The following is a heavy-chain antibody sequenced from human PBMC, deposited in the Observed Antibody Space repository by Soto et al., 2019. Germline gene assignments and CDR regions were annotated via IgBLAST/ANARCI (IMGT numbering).Heavy chain of an antibody. CDR1: GFTFSSYA. CDR3: AKNGRALLWFGEFDY. Sequence: GGSLRLSCAASGFTFSSYAMSWVRQAPGKGLEWVSAISGSGGSTYYADSVKGRFTISRDNSKNTLYLQMNSLRAEDTAVYYCAKNGRALLWFGEFDYWGQGTLVTVSS. D-gene: IGHD3-10*01. V-gene: IGHV3-23*01. J-gene: IGHJ4*02. CDR2: ISGSGGST.